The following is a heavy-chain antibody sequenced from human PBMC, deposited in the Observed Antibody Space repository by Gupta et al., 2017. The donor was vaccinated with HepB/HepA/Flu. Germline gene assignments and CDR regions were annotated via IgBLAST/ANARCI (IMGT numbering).Heavy chain of an antibody. Sequence: EVQLVESGGGLVQPGGSLRLSCAASGFTLSDYYMDWVRQASGKGLEWVGRTRDKTSSYTTEYAASVKGRFIISRDDSKNSVDLQMNSLKTEDTAIYYCVRLAYGAGGGPYLWGQGTLVTVSS. CDR2: TRDKTSSYTT. V-gene: IGHV3-72*01. CDR1: GFTLSDYY. CDR3: VRLAYGAGGGPYL. D-gene: IGHD3-16*01. J-gene: IGHJ5*02.